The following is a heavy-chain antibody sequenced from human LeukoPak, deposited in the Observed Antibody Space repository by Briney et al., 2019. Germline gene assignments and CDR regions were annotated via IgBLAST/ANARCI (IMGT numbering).Heavy chain of an antibody. Sequence: PGGSLRLSCAASGFTFSSYSMNWVRQAPGKGLEWVSSISSSSSYIYYADSVKGRFTISRDNAKNSLYLQMNSLRAEDTAVYYCVRGVGGDSRFDPWGQGTLVTVSS. CDR3: VRGVGGDSRFDP. CDR2: ISSSSSYI. V-gene: IGHV3-21*01. D-gene: IGHD1-26*01. CDR1: GFTFSSYS. J-gene: IGHJ5*02.